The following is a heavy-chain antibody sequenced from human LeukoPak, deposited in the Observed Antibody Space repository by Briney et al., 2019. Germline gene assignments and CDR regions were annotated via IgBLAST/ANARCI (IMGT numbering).Heavy chain of an antibody. Sequence: PSETLSLTCAVSGGSISSGGYSWSWIRQPPGKGLEWIGYIYHSGSTYYNPSLKSRVTISIDKSKNQFSLNLSPVTAADTAVYYCASTIGSGGNYFDYWGQGTLVTVSS. CDR1: GGSISSGGYS. CDR2: IYHSGST. J-gene: IGHJ4*02. CDR3: ASTIGSGGNYFDY. V-gene: IGHV4-30-2*01. D-gene: IGHD2-15*01.